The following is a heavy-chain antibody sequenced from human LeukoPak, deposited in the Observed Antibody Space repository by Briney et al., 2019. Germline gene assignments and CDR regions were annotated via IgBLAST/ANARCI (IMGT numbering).Heavy chain of an antibody. CDR3: AREYTAMVTAYFDY. CDR1: EFSVGSNY. CDR2: INWNGGST. D-gene: IGHD5-18*01. V-gene: IGHV3-20*04. J-gene: IGHJ4*02. Sequence: GGSPRLSCAASEFSVGSNYMSWVRQAPGKGLEWVSGINWNGGSTGYADSVKGRFTISRDNAKNSLYLQMNSLRAEDTALYYCAREYTAMVTAYFDYWGQGTLVTVSS.